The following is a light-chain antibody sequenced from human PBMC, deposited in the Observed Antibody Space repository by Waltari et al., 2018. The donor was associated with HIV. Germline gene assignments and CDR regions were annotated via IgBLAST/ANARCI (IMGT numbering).Light chain of an antibody. V-gene: IGLV3-19*01. CDR2: GKN. J-gene: IGLJ2*01. Sequence: SSELTQDPAVSVALGQTVKIACLGDRLRQQYASWYRLRPGQAPQLLVYGKNSRPSGIPDRFSASSSGNRAFLTITGARAEDEADYYCACWDRSGDYILFGGGTSLTGL. CDR3: ACWDRSGDYIL. CDR1: RLRQQY.